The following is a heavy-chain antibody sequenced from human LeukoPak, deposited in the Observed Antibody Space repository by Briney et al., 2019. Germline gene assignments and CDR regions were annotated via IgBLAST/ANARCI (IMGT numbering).Heavy chain of an antibody. Sequence: GGSLRLSCAASGFTFSTYWMTWVRQAPGKGLEWVANINQNGSETYYVDSVKGRFTISRDNAKNSLYLQMNSLRVEDTAVYYCARKKYYYDTSTYGWFDPWGQGISVTVPS. D-gene: IGHD3-22*01. CDR3: ARKKYYYDTSTYGWFDP. V-gene: IGHV3-7*01. J-gene: IGHJ5*02. CDR1: GFTFSTYW. CDR2: INQNGSET.